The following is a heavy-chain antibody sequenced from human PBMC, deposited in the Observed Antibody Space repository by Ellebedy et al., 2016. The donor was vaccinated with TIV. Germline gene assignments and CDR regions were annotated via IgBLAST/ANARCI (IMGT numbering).Heavy chain of an antibody. CDR1: GYSLIELS. CDR2: FDPEDGET. D-gene: IGHD6-13*01. CDR3: ARDLGSTSWYGDAFDI. Sequence: AASVKVSCKVSGYSLIELSMHWMRQVPGKGLEWMGGFDPEDGETTYSQKFQGRVTMTRDTSTSTAYMELSSLRSEDTAIYYCARDLGSTSWYGDAFDIWGQGTMVTVSS. J-gene: IGHJ3*02. V-gene: IGHV1-24*01.